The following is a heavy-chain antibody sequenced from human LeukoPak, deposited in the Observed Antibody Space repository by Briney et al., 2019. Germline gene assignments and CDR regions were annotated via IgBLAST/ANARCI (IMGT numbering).Heavy chain of an antibody. Sequence: GESLKIPCKGSGYIFANYCIAWVRQLPGKGLQWMGIIYRGDPDIRYSPSFQGQVTISADKSATTACLQWSSLKASDTAIYYCARLFAYGYGRLYYLGQGTLVTVSS. CDR1: GYIFANYC. D-gene: IGHD5-12*01. J-gene: IGHJ4*02. CDR3: ARLFAYGYGRLYY. CDR2: IYRGDPDI. V-gene: IGHV5-51*01.